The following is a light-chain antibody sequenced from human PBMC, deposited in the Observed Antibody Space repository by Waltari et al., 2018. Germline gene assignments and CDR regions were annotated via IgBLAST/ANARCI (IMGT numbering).Light chain of an antibody. CDR1: QAINSW. V-gene: IGKV1D-16*01. Sequence: DILITPSPYSLSASLGHMFTISCHATQAINSWLAWYQQKPGKAPQPLIHAASFLQPGVPSRFSGNGSGTDYTLTVSGLQPEDFATYYCQQYDDLPRTFGQGTKVEI. CDR3: QQYDDLPRT. CDR2: AAS. J-gene: IGKJ1*01.